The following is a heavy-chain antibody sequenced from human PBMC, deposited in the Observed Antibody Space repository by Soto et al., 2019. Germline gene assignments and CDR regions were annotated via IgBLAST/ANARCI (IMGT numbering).Heavy chain of an antibody. CDR3: ARGDYGDYPHFDY. CDR2: IIPILGIA. CDR1: GGTFSSYT. J-gene: IGHJ4*02. D-gene: IGHD4-17*01. V-gene: IGHV1-69*02. Sequence: ASVKVSCKASGGTFSSYTISWVRQAPGQGLEWMGRIIPILGIANYAQKFQGRVTITADKSTSTAYMELSSLRSEDTAVYYCARGDYGDYPHFDYWGQGTLVTVSS.